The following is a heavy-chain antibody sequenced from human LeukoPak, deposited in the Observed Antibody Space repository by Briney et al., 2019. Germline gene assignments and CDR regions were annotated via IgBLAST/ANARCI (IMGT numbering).Heavy chain of an antibody. V-gene: IGHV3-23*01. CDR3: AKGGWGIAVNY. J-gene: IGHJ4*02. CDR2: SGGSSGTT. CDR1: GLVFSYYV. Sequence: GWSLRHSRAACGLVFSYYVMSWVRPARGKELEGVSVSGGSSGTTYFADSVKGRFTLSRDNSKNTMYLQMNSLRAEDTAVYYCAKGGWGIAVNYWGQGTLVSVSS. D-gene: IGHD6-19*01.